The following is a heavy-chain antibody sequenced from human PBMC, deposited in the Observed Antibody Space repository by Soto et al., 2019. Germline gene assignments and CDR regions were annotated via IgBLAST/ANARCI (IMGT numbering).Heavy chain of an antibody. Sequence: GGSLRLSCAASGFLFSSYAMSWVRPAPGKGLEWVSVISGSGGSTYYADSVKGRFTISRDNSKNTLYLQMNSLRPEDTAVYYCAKAPPTAMVPFADWGQGTLVTVSS. D-gene: IGHD5-18*01. V-gene: IGHV3-23*01. CDR2: ISGSGGST. CDR3: AKAPPTAMVPFAD. CDR1: GFLFSSYA. J-gene: IGHJ4*02.